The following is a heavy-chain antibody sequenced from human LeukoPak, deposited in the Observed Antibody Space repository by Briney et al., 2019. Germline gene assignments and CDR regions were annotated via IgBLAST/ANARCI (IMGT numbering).Heavy chain of an antibody. D-gene: IGHD3-22*01. J-gene: IGHJ6*02. CDR3: ARAGGLSSGYYRYYYYYGMDV. V-gene: IGHV1-18*01. Sequence: ASVKVSCKASGYTFTSYGISWVRQAPGQGLEWMGWISAYNGNTNYAQKLQGRVTMTTDTSTSTAYMELRSLRSDDTAVYYCARAGGLSSGYYRYYYYYGMDVWGQGTTVTVSS. CDR2: ISAYNGNT. CDR1: GYTFTSYG.